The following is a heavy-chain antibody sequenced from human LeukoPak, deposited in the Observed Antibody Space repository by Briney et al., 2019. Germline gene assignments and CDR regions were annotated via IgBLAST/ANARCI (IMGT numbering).Heavy chain of an antibody. Sequence: PGGSLRLSCAASGFTFSSYSMNWVRQAPGKGLEWVSYISSSSSTIYYADSVKGRFTISRDNAKNSLYLQMNSLRAEDTAVYYCARGRLRGYSGYESIDYWGQGTLVTVSS. J-gene: IGHJ4*02. V-gene: IGHV3-48*01. CDR2: ISSSSSTI. CDR3: ARGRLRGYSGYESIDY. CDR1: GFTFSSYS. D-gene: IGHD5-12*01.